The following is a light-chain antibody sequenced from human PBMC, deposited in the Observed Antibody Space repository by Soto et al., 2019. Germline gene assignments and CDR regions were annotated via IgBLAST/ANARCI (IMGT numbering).Light chain of an antibody. Sequence: ELVMTQSPATLSVSPGERATLSCRASQSVSSNLAWYQQKPGQAPRLLIYGAFTRATGIPARFSGSGSGTEFTLTISSLQSEDFAVYCCQQYNNWPWTFGQGTKVEIK. CDR1: QSVSSN. V-gene: IGKV3-15*01. CDR2: GAF. CDR3: QQYNNWPWT. J-gene: IGKJ1*01.